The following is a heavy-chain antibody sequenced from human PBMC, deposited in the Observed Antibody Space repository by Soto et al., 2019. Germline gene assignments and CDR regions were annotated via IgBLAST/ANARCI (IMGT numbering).Heavy chain of an antibody. CDR1: GGTFSSYA. D-gene: IGHD5-12*01. Sequence: SVKVSCKASGGTFSSYAISWVRQAPGQGLEWMGGIIPIFGTANYAQKFQGRVTITADESTSTAYMELSSLRSEDTSVYYCASRDSDGYNDPADDYWGQGTLVTVSS. CDR2: IIPIFGTA. CDR3: ASRDSDGYNDPADDY. J-gene: IGHJ4*02. V-gene: IGHV1-69*13.